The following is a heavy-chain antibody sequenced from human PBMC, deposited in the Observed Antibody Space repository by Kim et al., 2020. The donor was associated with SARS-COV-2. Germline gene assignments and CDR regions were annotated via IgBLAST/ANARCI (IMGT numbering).Heavy chain of an antibody. Sequence: NPARKSRVIISVDTSKNQFSLKLSYVTAADSAVYYCAGHYGDYGTPFDYWGQGTLVTVSS. J-gene: IGHJ4*02. V-gene: IGHV4-39*01. CDR3: AGHYGDYGTPFDY. D-gene: IGHD4-17*01.